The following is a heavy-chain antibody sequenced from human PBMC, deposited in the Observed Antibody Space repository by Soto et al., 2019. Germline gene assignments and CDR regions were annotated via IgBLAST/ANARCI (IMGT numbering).Heavy chain of an antibody. J-gene: IGHJ6*02. CDR3: ARADNWNGYYYYGMDV. D-gene: IGHD1-20*01. CDR1: GYSLSSGYY. Sequence: SETLSLTCAVSGYSLSSGYYWGCIRQPPGKGLEWIASMHHSGSTYYNPSLKSRVTISVDTSKNQFSLKLSSVTAADTAVYYCARADNWNGYYYYGMDVWGQGTTVTVSS. CDR2: MHHSGST. V-gene: IGHV4-38-2*01.